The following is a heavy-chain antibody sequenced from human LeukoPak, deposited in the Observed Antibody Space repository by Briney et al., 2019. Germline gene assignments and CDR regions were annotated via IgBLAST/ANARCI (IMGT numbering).Heavy chain of an antibody. CDR3: AEGVAVAGKRGFDY. D-gene: IGHD6-19*01. CDR2: ISSSSSTI. J-gene: IGHJ4*02. V-gene: IGHV3-48*04. CDR1: GFTFSSYS. Sequence: GGSLRLSCAASGFTFSSYSMNWVRQAPGKGLEWVSYISSSSSTIYYADSVKGRFTISRDNAKNSLYLQMNSLRAEDTAVYYCAEGVAVAGKRGFDYWGQGTLVTVSS.